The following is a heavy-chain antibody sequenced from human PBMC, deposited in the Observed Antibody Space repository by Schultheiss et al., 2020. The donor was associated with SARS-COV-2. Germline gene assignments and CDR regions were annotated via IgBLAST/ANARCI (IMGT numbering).Heavy chain of an antibody. CDR3: ATSPLHRFYFDY. Sequence: GGSLRLSCTASGFTFGDYAMTWFRQAPGKGLEWVANIKADGSEKYYVDSVKGRFTISRDNAKNTLYLQMNSLRAEDTAVYYCATSPLHRFYFDYWGQGTLVTVSS. J-gene: IGHJ4*02. CDR1: GFTFGDYA. D-gene: IGHD3-16*02. V-gene: IGHV3-7*01. CDR2: IKADGSEK.